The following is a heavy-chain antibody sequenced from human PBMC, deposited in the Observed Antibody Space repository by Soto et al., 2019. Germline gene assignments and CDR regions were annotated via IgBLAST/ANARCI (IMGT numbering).Heavy chain of an antibody. CDR2: IDDSGKV. D-gene: IGHD6-19*01. Sequence: SETLSLTCTVSGGSISGSPYHWGWIRQPPGKGLEWIGSIDDSGKVYYNPSLTGRATLLVDTSKNRFSLDLNSVTAADTAVYYCAIPPPIEVAGPDYWGQGTLVTVSS. CDR3: AIPPPIEVAGPDY. CDR1: GGSISGSPYH. V-gene: IGHV4-39*02. J-gene: IGHJ4*02.